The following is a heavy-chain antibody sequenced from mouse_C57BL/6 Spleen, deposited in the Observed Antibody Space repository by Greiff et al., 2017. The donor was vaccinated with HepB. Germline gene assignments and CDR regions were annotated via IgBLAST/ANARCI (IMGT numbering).Heavy chain of an antibody. CDR2: IYPGSGST. J-gene: IGHJ1*03. D-gene: IGHD2-5*01. V-gene: IGHV1-55*01. Sequence: VQLQQSGAELVKPGASVKMSCKASGYTFTSYWITWVKQRPGQGLEWIGDIYPGSGSTNYNEKFKSKAALTVDTSSSTAYMQLSSLTSEDSAVYYCARAYSNYEGTDVWGTGTTVTVSS. CDR1: GYTFTSYW. CDR3: ARAYSNYEGTDV.